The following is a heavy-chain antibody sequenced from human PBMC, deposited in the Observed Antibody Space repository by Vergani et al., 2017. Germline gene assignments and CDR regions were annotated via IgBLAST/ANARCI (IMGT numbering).Heavy chain of an antibody. D-gene: IGHD1-26*01. J-gene: IGHJ5*02. CDR3: AREEGLVVATTGWFDP. CDR1: GFTFSSYS. V-gene: IGHV3-48*01. CDR2: ISSSSSTI. Sequence: EVHLVESGGGLVQPGGSLRLSCAASGFTFSSYSMHWVRQAPGKGREWVSYISSSSSTIYYADSVKGRFTISRDNAKNSLYLQMNSVRAEDTAVYYCAREEGLVVATTGWFDPWGQGTLVTVSS.